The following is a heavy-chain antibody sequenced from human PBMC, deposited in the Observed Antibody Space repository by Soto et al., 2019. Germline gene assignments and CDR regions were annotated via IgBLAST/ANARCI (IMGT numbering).Heavy chain of an antibody. CDR1: GFTFSSYS. CDR3: ARDLVDDYGDSRDAFDI. V-gene: IGHV3-21*01. D-gene: IGHD4-17*01. Sequence: PGGSMRLSCAASGFTFSSYSMNWARQAPGKGLEWVSSISSSSSYIYYADSVKGRFTISRDNAKNSLYLQMNSLRAEDTAVYYCARDLVDDYGDSRDAFDIWGQGTMVTRLL. CDR2: ISSSSSYI. J-gene: IGHJ3*02.